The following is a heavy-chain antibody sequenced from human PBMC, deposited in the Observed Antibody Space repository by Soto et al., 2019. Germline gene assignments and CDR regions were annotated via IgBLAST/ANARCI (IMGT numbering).Heavy chain of an antibody. CDR2: INPSGGST. V-gene: IGHV1-46*01. CDR1: GYTFTSYY. J-gene: IGHJ3*02. CDR3: ARGAFYYYDSSGPNTVWQEDAFDI. D-gene: IGHD3-22*01. Sequence: GASVKVSCKASGYTFTSYYMHWVRHAPGQGLEWMGIINPSGGSTSYAQKFQGRVTMTRDTSTSTVYMELSSLRSEDTAVYYCARGAFYYYDSSGPNTVWQEDAFDIWGHGTMVTVSS.